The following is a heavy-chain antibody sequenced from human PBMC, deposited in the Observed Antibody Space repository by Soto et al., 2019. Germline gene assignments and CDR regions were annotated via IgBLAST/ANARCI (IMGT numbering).Heavy chain of an antibody. J-gene: IGHJ5*02. CDR2: ISSSSSYI. D-gene: IGHD6-6*01. V-gene: IGHV3-21*01. Sequence: GGSLRLSCAASGFTFSSYSMNWVRQAPGKGLEWVSSISSSSSYIYYADSVKGRFTISRDNAKNSLYLQMNSLRAEDTAVYYCARARIAARPVPHWFDPWGQGTLVTVSS. CDR1: GFTFSSYS. CDR3: ARARIAARPVPHWFDP.